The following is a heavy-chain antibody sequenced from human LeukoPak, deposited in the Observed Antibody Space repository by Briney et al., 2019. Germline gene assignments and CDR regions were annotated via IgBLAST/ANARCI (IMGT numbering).Heavy chain of an antibody. CDR1: GDRVSRDNTA. CDR3: ARDGGALNW. Sequence: SQTLSLTCAISGDRVSRDNTAWNWIRRSPSRGPEWLGRTYHKSKWYNDYALSVRSRITINPDTSKNHFSLQLNSVTPEDTAVYYCARDGGALNWWGQGTLVTVSS. D-gene: IGHD1-20*01. V-gene: IGHV6-1*01. J-gene: IGHJ4*02. CDR2: TYHKSKWYN.